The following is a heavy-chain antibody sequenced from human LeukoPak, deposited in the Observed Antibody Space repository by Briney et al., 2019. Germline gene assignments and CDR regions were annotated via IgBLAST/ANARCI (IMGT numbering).Heavy chain of an antibody. CDR1: GGSFSTNSNY. CDR2: INHSGST. D-gene: IGHD3-9*01. Sequence: SETLSLTCTVSGGSFSTNSNYWGWIRQPPGKGLEWIGEINHSGSTNYNPSLKSRVTISVDTSKNQFSLKLSSVTAADTAVYYCARWNYDILTGYPHYFDYWGQGTLVTVSS. J-gene: IGHJ4*02. V-gene: IGHV4-39*07. CDR3: ARWNYDILTGYPHYFDY.